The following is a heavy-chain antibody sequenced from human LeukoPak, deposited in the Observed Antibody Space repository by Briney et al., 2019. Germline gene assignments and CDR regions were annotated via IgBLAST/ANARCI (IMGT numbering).Heavy chain of an antibody. CDR3: AREYSGYDMVSSGFDY. Sequence: ASVKVSCKASGNTFTGYYIHWVRQAPGQGLEWMGWMNPNSGGTNYAQKFQGRVSMTRDTSISTAYMELSRLRSDDTALYYCAREYSGYDMVSSGFDYWGQGTLVTVSS. V-gene: IGHV1-2*02. J-gene: IGHJ4*02. CDR2: MNPNSGGT. CDR1: GNTFTGYY. D-gene: IGHD5-12*01.